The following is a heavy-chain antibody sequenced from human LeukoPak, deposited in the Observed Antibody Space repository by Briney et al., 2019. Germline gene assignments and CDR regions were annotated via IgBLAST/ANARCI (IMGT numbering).Heavy chain of an antibody. V-gene: IGHV3-74*01. D-gene: IGHD2-15*01. CDR3: AREFHSGGHPLRYFDS. CDR2: IIVDGTTV. J-gene: IGHJ4*02. CDR1: GFMFSNYW. Sequence: GGSLRLSCSASGFMFSNYWMRWVSQAPGGGPVWVSRIIVDGTTVDHAEFVGGPFTMSRDNARNPVILEMNSLTAEDRAMYYCAREFHSGGHPLRYFDSWGQGALVTVSS.